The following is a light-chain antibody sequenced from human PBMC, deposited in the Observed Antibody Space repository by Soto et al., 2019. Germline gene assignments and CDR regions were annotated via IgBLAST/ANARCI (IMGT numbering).Light chain of an antibody. CDR2: EVT. CDR3: SSYTNIYTSACV. CDR1: SGDIGSYNR. Sequence: QSALAQPASVSGSPGQSITISCTGTSGDIGSYNRVSWYQQHPGKAPKLIIYEVTDRPSGVSNRFSGSKSGNTASLTISGLQAEDEAEYYCSSYTNIYTSACVFGTWTKVTVL. J-gene: IGLJ1*01. V-gene: IGLV2-14*01.